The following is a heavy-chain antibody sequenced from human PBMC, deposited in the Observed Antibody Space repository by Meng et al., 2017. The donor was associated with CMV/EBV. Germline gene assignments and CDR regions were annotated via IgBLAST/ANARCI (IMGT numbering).Heavy chain of an antibody. CDR1: GFTFSSYA. Sequence: GGSLRLSCAASGFTFSSYAMHWVRQAPGKGLEWVAVISYDGSNKYYADSVKGRFTISRDNSKNTLYLQMNSLRAEDTAVYYCVRAKMNWNVIDAFDIWGQGTMVTVSS. J-gene: IGHJ3*02. CDR2: ISYDGSNK. V-gene: IGHV3-30-3*01. CDR3: VRAKMNWNVIDAFDI. D-gene: IGHD1-1*01.